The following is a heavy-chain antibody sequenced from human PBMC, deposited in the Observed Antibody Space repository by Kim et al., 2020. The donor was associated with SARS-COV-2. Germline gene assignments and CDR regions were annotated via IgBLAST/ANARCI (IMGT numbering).Heavy chain of an antibody. D-gene: IGHD6-13*01. V-gene: IGHV3-49*03. CDR2: IRSKAYGGTT. J-gene: IGHJ6*02. CDR3: TRDYLVGQQLGTTYYYYGMDF. CDR1: GFTFGDYA. Sequence: GGSLRLSCTASGFTFGDYAMSWFRQAPGKGLEWVGFIRSKAYGGTTEYAASVKGRFTISRDDSKSIAYLQMNSLKTEDTAVYYCTRDYLVGQQLGTTYYYYGMDFWGQGTTVTVSS.